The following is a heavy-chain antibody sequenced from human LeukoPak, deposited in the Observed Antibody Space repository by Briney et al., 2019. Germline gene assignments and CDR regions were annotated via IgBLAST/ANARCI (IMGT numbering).Heavy chain of an antibody. J-gene: IGHJ4*02. CDR3: ARTTVVTLIDY. CDR1: GFTFSGSG. V-gene: IGHV3-21*01. Sequence: GGSLRLSCAASGFTFSGSGMSWVRQAPGKGLEWVSSISSSSSYIYYADSVKGRFTVSRDNAKNSLYLLMNSLRAEDTAVYYCARTTVVTLIDYWGQGTLVTVSS. D-gene: IGHD4-23*01. CDR2: ISSSSSYI.